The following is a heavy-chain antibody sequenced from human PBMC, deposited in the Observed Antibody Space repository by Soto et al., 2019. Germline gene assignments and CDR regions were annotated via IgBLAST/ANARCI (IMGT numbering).Heavy chain of an antibody. CDR3: TTDSYRTIIIVRFDY. CDR1: GFTFSSYA. Sequence: HPGGSLRLSCAASGFTFSSYAMSWVRQAPGKGLEWVSAISGSGGSTYYADSVKGRFTISRDNSKNTLYLQMNSLRAEDTAVYYCTTDSYRTIIIVRFDYWGHGTLVTVSS. CDR2: ISGSGGST. J-gene: IGHJ4*01. V-gene: IGHV3-23*01. D-gene: IGHD3-22*01.